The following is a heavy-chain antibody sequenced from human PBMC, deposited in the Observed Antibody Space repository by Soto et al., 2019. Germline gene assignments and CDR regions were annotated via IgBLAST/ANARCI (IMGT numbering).Heavy chain of an antibody. Sequence: GASVKVSCKASGYTFTSYYMRWVRQAPGQGLEWMGIINPSGGSTSYAQKFQGRVTMTRDTSTSTVYMELSSLRSEDTAVYYCARSLLIKYGMDVWGQGTTVTVSS. CDR1: GYTFTSYY. CDR2: INPSGGST. V-gene: IGHV1-46*03. D-gene: IGHD3-9*01. J-gene: IGHJ6*02. CDR3: ARSLLIKYGMDV.